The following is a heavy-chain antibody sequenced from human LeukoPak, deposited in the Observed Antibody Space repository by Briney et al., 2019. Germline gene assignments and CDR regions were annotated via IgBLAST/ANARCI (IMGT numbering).Heavy chain of an antibody. J-gene: IGHJ4*02. CDR2: IKQDGSEK. Sequence: GGSLRLSCAASGFTFSSYWMSWVRQAPGKGLEWVANIKQDGSEKYYVDSVKGRFTLSRDNAKTSLYLQNNSLRAECTAVYYCARGGVAAAGALDYWGQGTLVTVSS. CDR3: ARGGVAAAGALDY. V-gene: IGHV3-7*01. CDR1: GFTFSSYW. D-gene: IGHD6-13*01.